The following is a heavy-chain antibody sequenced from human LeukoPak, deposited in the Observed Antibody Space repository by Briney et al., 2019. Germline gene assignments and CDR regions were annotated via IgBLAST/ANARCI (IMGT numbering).Heavy chain of an antibody. CDR1: GYTFTTYY. CDR3: AREVTVYVLDV. D-gene: IGHD5/OR15-5a*01. Sequence: ASVKVSCKASGYTFTTYYVHWVRQAPGQGLEWMGIINPSDGSASYAQKFQGRVTMTRDMSTSTVYMELSSLRSDDTAVYYCAREVTVYVLDVWGKGTTVTVSS. V-gene: IGHV1-46*01. CDR2: INPSDGSA. J-gene: IGHJ6*04.